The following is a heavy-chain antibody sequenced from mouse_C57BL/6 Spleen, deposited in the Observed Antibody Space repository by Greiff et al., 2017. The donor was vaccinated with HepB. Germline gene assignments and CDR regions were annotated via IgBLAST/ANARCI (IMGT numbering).Heavy chain of an antibody. CDR2: IYPGSGST. D-gene: IGHD6-1*01. Sequence: QVQLKESGAELVKPGASVKMSCKASGYTFTSYWITWVKQRPGQGLEWIGDIYPGSGSTNYNEKFKSKATLTVDTSSSTAYMQLSSLTSEDSAVYYCARGGRPHYYAMDYWGQGTSVTVSS. V-gene: IGHV1-55*01. CDR1: GYTFTSYW. J-gene: IGHJ4*01. CDR3: ARGGRPHYYAMDY.